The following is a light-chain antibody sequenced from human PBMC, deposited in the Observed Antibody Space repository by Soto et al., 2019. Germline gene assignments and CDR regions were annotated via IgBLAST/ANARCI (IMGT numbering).Light chain of an antibody. Sequence: DFEMTQSPSTLAASLGDRVTITCRASQNIRSRLAWFQQTPGKAPKLLIYDASSLESGVPQRLTGSGSGTEFTLTISSLQTDDFSTYYCQQYHSYWTFGQGTKVDIK. CDR2: DAS. CDR1: QNIRSR. V-gene: IGKV1-5*01. J-gene: IGKJ1*01. CDR3: QQYHSYWT.